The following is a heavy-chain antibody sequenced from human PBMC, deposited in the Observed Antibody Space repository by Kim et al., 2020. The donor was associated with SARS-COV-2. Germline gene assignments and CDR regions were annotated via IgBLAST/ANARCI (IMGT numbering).Heavy chain of an antibody. CDR3: TRSPPQGRRGWPSDQ. D-gene: IGHD2-15*01. CDR2: ISPYNGDT. Sequence: ASVKVSCKTYGYSFINYGFTWVRQAPGQGLEWMGWISPYNGDTHYAETFQHRVTLTTDTSTSTAYMELASLTSDDTAIYYCTRSPPQGRRGWPSDQWGQGTLVTVSS. V-gene: IGHV1-18*01. J-gene: IGHJ4*02. CDR1: GYSFINYG.